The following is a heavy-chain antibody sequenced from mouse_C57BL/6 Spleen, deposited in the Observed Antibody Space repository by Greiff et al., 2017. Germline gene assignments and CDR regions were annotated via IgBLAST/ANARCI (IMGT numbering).Heavy chain of an antibody. CDR3: ARLGYYGSSLDY. V-gene: IGHV1-52*01. J-gene: IGHJ2*01. CDR2: IDPSDSET. D-gene: IGHD1-1*01. Sequence: QVQLQQPGAELVRPGSSVKLSCKASGYTFTSYWMPWVKQRPIQGLEWIGNIDPSDSETHYNQKFKDKATLTVDKSSSTAYMQLSSLTSEDSAVYYCARLGYYGSSLDYWGQGTTLTVSS. CDR1: GYTFTSYW.